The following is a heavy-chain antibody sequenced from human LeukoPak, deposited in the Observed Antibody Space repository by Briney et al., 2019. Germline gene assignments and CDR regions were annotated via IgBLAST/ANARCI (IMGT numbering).Heavy chain of an antibody. CDR2: IRYDGSNK. J-gene: IGHJ4*02. CDR1: GFTFSSYG. Sequence: GGSLRLSCAASGFTFSSYGMHWVRQAPGKGLEWVAFIRYDGSNKYYADSVKGRFTISRDNSKNTLYLQMNSLRAEDTAVFYCATPYYYGSGSYWPFDYWGQGTLVTVSS. D-gene: IGHD3-10*01. CDR3: ATPYYYGSGSYWPFDY. V-gene: IGHV3-30*02.